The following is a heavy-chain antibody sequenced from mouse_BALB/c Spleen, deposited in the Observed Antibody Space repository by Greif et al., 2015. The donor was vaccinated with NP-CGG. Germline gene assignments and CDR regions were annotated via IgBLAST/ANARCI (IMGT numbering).Heavy chain of an antibody. V-gene: IGHV5-6-4*01. Sequence: EVNVVESGGGLVKPGGSLKLSCAASGFTFSSYTMSWVRQTPEKRLEWVATISSGGSYTYYPDSVKGRFTISRDNAKNTLYLQMSSLKSEDTAMYYCTRDEVFLDAMDYWGQGTSVTVSS. J-gene: IGHJ4*01. CDR1: GFTFSSYT. CDR2: ISSGGSYT. CDR3: TRDEVFLDAMDY.